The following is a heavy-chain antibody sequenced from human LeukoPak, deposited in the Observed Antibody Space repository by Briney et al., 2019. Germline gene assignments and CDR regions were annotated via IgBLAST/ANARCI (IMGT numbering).Heavy chain of an antibody. Sequence: SETLSLTCAVSGGSLSAFYCSWIRQPPGKGLEWIGEINHSGATNCNPSLKSRATISAATSKSQSSLKLTSVTAADTAVYYCAGGPRHYYESGGDWALDGFDIWGQGTMVTVSS. J-gene: IGHJ3*02. D-gene: IGHD3-22*01. CDR1: GGSLSAFY. CDR2: INHSGAT. CDR3: AGGPRHYYESGGDWALDGFDI. V-gene: IGHV4-34*01.